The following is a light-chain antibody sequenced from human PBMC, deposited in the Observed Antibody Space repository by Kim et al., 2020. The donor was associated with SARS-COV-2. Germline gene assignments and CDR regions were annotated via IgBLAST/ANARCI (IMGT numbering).Light chain of an antibody. CDR2: AAS. CDR3: LQDFNYPRT. CDR1: QCISNE. J-gene: IGKJ1*01. Sequence: AIQMTQSPSSLSASVRDRVTITCRASQCISNELSWYQQKSGKAPKLLIYAASKLQTGVPSRFSGSGSGTYFTLTISSLQSEDFATYYCLQDFNYPRTFGQGTKVEIK. V-gene: IGKV1-6*01.